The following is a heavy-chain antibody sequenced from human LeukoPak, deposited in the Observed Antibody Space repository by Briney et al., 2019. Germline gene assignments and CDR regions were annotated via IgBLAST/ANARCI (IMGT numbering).Heavy chain of an antibody. J-gene: IGHJ4*02. CDR1: GFTFSSYS. V-gene: IGHV3-21*01. D-gene: IGHD6-19*01. CDR3: ARDLRAVAGVPLPDY. Sequence: GGSLRLSCAASGFTFSSYSMNWVRQAPGKGLEWVSSISSSSSYIYYADSVKGRFTISRDNAKNSLYLQMNSLRAEDTAVYYCARDLRAVAGVPLPDYWGQGTLVTVSS. CDR2: ISSSSSYI.